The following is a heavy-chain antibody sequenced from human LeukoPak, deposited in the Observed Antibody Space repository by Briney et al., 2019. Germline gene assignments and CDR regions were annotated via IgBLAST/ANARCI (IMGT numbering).Heavy chain of an antibody. CDR3: ARGVDTDKDGLIFDY. D-gene: IGHD5-18*01. J-gene: IGHJ4*02. CDR2: IYYSGST. Sequence: PSETLSLTCTVSGGSISSSSYYWGWIRQPPGKGLEWIGSIYYSGSTYYNPSLKSRVTISVDTSKNQFSLKLSSVTAADTAVYYCARGVDTDKDGLIFDYWGQGTLVTVSS. CDR1: GGSISSSSYY. V-gene: IGHV4-39*07.